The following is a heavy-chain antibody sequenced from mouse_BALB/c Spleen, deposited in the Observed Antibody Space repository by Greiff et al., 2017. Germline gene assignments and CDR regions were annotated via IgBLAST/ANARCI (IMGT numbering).Heavy chain of an antibody. V-gene: IGHV5-12-2*01. Sequence: EVKVEESGGGLVQPGGSLKLSCAASGFTFSSYTMSWVRQTPEKRLEWVAYISNGGGSTYYPDTVKGRFTISRDNAKNTLYLQMSSLKSEDTAMYYCASEGYDGRGFYYAMDYWGQGTSVTVSS. J-gene: IGHJ4*01. CDR3: ASEGYDGRGFYYAMDY. D-gene: IGHD2-3*01. CDR2: ISNGGGST. CDR1: GFTFSSYT.